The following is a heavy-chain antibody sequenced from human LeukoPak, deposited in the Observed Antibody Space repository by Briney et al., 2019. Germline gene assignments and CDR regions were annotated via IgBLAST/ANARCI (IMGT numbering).Heavy chain of an antibody. CDR3: ARDLGQYYDTSDNWFDP. CDR1: GFTFSSYS. CDR2: LNSDGINT. Sequence: GGSLRLSCAASGFTFSSYSMTWVRQAPGKGLVWVSRLNSDGINTSYADSVKGRFTISRDNAKNTLNLQMNSLRAEDTAVYYCARDLGQYYDTSDNWFDPWGQGTLVTVSS. J-gene: IGHJ5*02. D-gene: IGHD3-22*01. V-gene: IGHV3-74*01.